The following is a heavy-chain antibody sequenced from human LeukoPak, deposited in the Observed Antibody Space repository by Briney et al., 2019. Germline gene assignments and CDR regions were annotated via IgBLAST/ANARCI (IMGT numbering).Heavy chain of an antibody. CDR3: ARDLGDDYSDY. Sequence: GGSLRLSCAASGFTFSSYAMHWVRQAPGKGLEYVSAISSNGGSTYYANSVKGRFTISRDNSKNTLYLQMGSLRAEDMAVYYCARDLGDDYSDYWGQGTLVTVSS. CDR2: ISSNGGST. CDR1: GFTFSSYA. D-gene: IGHD3-16*01. V-gene: IGHV3-64*01. J-gene: IGHJ4*02.